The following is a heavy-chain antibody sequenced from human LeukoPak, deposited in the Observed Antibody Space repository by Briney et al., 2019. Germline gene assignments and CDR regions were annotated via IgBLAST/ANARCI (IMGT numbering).Heavy chain of an antibody. V-gene: IGHV1-24*01. CDR3: ATALRYQLLLRRNGMDV. CDR2: FDPEDGET. Sequence: ASVKVSCKVSGYTLTELSMHWARQAPGKGLEWMGGFDPEDGETIYAQKFQGRVTMTEDTSTDTAYMELSSLRSEDTAVYYCATALRYQLLLRRNGMDVWGQGTTVTVSS. J-gene: IGHJ6*02. CDR1: GYTLTELS. D-gene: IGHD2-2*01.